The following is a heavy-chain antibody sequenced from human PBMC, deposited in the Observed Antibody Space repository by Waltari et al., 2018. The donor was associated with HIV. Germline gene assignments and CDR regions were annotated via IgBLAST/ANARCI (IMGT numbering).Heavy chain of an antibody. J-gene: IGHJ5*02. D-gene: IGHD3-3*01. CDR3: ARLPRYDFWT. Sequence: QLQLQESGPGLVKASVTLSLTCTVPGGSISINHYYWGWIRQPPGKGLEWIGNVYYTGSTYYNPSLKSRVTMSVDTSENQFSLNLRSVTAADTAIYYCARLPRYDFWTWGQGTLVTVSS. V-gene: IGHV4-39*01. CDR1: GGSISINHYY. CDR2: VYYTGST.